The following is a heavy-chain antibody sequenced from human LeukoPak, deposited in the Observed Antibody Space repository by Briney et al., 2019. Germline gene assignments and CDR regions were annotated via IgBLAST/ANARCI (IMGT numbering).Heavy chain of an antibody. CDR2: IKQDGSEK. CDR1: GFTFSSYW. J-gene: IGHJ4*02. CDR3: ARGGISGYYYDSSGYYYGD. Sequence: GGSLRLSCAASGFTFSSYWMSWVRQAPGKGLEWVANIKQDGSEKYYVDSVKGRFTISRDNAKNSLYLQMNSLRAEDTAVYYCARGGISGYYYDSSGYYYGDWGQGTLVTVSS. V-gene: IGHV3-7*01. D-gene: IGHD3-22*01.